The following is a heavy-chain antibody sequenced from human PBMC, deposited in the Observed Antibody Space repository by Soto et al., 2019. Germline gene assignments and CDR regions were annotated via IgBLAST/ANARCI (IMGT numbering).Heavy chain of an antibody. CDR3: ARERAVAGTGWFDP. CDR2: MSYDGSEE. CDR1: GFTFNIYR. Sequence: QVQLVETGGDVVQPGRSLRLSCAASGFTFNIYRMHWVRQAPGKGMEWVAVMSYDGSEEYYADSVKGRLTISRDNSKNTLYLQMNRLRAEDSAVYFCARERAVAGTGWFDPWGQGTLVTVSS. D-gene: IGHD6-19*01. V-gene: IGHV3-30-3*01. J-gene: IGHJ5*02.